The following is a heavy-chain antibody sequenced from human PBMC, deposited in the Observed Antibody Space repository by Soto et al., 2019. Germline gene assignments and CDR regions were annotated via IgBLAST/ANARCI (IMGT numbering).Heavy chain of an antibody. CDR1: GFTFSTYA. Sequence: EVQLLESGGGLVQPGGSLRLSCAASGFTFSTYAMNWVRQAPGKGLEWVSVISGSGGSTYYADSVKGRFTISRDNSKNTVYLQMNSLRAEDTAIYYCAKPRGGSSWGQGTLVTVSS. CDR2: ISGSGGST. D-gene: IGHD1-26*01. J-gene: IGHJ5*02. V-gene: IGHV3-23*01. CDR3: AKPRGGSS.